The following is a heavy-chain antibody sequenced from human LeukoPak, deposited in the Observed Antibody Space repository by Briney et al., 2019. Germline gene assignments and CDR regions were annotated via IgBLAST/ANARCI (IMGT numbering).Heavy chain of an antibody. J-gene: IGHJ4*02. CDR1: GFTFSSYE. D-gene: IGHD2-15*01. CDR3: ARDGLFCSGGSCPSTFDY. V-gene: IGHV3-48*03. CDR2: ISSSGCNI. Sequence: GGSLRLSCAASGFTFSSYEMNWARQAGGRGLEWVSYISSSGCNIFYADSVRGGFTISRDNAKTSLYLQMNSLRAEDTAVYYCARDGLFCSGGSCPSTFDYWGQGTLVTVSS.